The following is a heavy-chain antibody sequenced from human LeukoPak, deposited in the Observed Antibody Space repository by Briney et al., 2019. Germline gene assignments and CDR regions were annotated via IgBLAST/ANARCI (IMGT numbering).Heavy chain of an antibody. J-gene: IGHJ4*02. D-gene: IGHD5-18*01. CDR1: GFTVSSYG. V-gene: IGHV3-33*01. CDR2: IWYDGSNK. Sequence: GRSLRLSCAASGFTVSSYGMHWVRQSPGKGLEWVAVIWYDGSNKYYADSVKGRFTISRDNSKNTLYLQMNSLRAEDTAVYYCARAAAMVSNFDYWGQGTLVTVSS. CDR3: ARAAAMVSNFDY.